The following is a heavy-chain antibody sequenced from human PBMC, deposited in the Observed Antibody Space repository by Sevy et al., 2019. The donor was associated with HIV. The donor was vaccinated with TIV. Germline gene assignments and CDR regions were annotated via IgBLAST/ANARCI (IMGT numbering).Heavy chain of an antibody. V-gene: IGHV4-4*07. D-gene: IGHD6-19*01. J-gene: IGHJ4*02. Sequence: SETLSLTCTVSGGSISSYYWSWIRQPAGKGLEWIGRIYSSGGTNYNPSLKSRVTMSLDTSKNQFSLKLTSVTAADTAVYYCVRDYTSGWTRPGYWGQGTLVTVSS. CDR2: IYSSGGT. CDR3: VRDYTSGWTRPGY. CDR1: GGSISSYY.